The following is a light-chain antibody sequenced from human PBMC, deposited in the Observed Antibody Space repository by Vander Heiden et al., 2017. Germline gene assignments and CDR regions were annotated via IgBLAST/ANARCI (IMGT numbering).Light chain of an antibody. CDR1: ALPKKY. CDR2: EDS. Sequence: SYELTQPPSGSGSPGQTARITCPGDALPKKYAYWYQHTSRQAPVLVMYEDSNRPSGIPERFSGSSSGTRATLTISGAQVEDEADYYCYSTDSSGNHRVFGGGTKLTVL. V-gene: IGLV3-10*01. CDR3: YSTDSSGNHRV. J-gene: IGLJ2*01.